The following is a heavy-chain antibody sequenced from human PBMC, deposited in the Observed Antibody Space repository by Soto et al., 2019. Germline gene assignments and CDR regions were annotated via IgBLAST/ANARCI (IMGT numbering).Heavy chain of an antibody. CDR1: GFTFDDYA. V-gene: IGHV3-9*01. CDR2: INWNSGSI. J-gene: IGHJ1*01. CDR3: VKDESINWYSGHFRH. Sequence: EVQLVESGGGLVQPGRSLRLSCAASGFTFDDYAMHWVRQVPGKGLEWVSGINWNSGSIGYGDSVKGRFAISRDNAKNSLHLQMNSLSAGDTAFYYCVKDESINWYSGHFRHWGQGTLVTVSS. D-gene: IGHD6-13*01.